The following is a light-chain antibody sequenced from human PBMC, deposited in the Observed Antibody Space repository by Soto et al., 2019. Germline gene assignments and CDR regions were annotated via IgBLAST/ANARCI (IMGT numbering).Light chain of an antibody. CDR3: QQYDNYPLT. Sequence: DIQMTQSPSTLSASVGDRVTITCRASQSISSWLAWYQQKPGKAPKLLIYDAYSLESGTPSRFSGRRSGTEFTLTIASVQPEDFATYYCQQYDNYPLTFGGGTKV. CDR1: QSISSW. CDR2: DAY. J-gene: IGKJ4*01. V-gene: IGKV1-5*01.